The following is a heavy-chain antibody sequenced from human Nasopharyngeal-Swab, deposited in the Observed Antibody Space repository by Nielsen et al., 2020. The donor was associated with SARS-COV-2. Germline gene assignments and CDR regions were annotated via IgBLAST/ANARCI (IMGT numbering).Heavy chain of an antibody. CDR3: AKDIGIYYYMDV. Sequence: GESLKISCAASGFTFDDYAVHWVRQAPGKGLEWVSLISGDGGSTYYADSVKGRFTISRDNSKNSLYLQMNSLRTEDTALYYCAKDIGIYYYMDVWGKGTTVTVSS. D-gene: IGHD3-3*02. J-gene: IGHJ6*03. V-gene: IGHV3-43*02. CDR1: GFTFDDYA. CDR2: ISGDGGST.